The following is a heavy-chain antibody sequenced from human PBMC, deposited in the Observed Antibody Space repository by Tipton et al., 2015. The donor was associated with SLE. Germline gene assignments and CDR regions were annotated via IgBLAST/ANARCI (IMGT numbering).Heavy chain of an antibody. D-gene: IGHD4-23*01. CDR2: VSYSGTT. CDR3: ARNKATPDY. Sequence: TLSLTCTVSGGSISSHYWCWIRQPPGKALEWIGYVSYSGTTNYNPSFRSRVTVSVDTSKNQFSLKLTSVTDADTAIYYCARNKATPDYWGQGTLVTVSS. CDR1: GGSISSHY. V-gene: IGHV4-59*11. J-gene: IGHJ4*02.